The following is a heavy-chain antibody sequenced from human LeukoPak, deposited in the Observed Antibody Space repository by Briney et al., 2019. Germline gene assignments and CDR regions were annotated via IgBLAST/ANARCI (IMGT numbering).Heavy chain of an antibody. V-gene: IGHV3-23*01. CDR2: IGSDNKP. D-gene: IGHD3-10*01. CDR1: GLTFSAYA. CDR3: AKDHASGAFGY. Sequence: GGSLRLSCEASGLTFSAYAMTWVRQAPGKGLEWVSSIGSDNKPHYSESVKGRFAISRDNSRNTLFLQLNSLRAEDTAVYYCAKDHASGAFGYWGQGALVTVSS. J-gene: IGHJ4*02.